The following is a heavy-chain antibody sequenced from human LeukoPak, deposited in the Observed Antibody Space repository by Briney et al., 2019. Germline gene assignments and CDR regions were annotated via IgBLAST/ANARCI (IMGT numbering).Heavy chain of an antibody. D-gene: IGHD3-16*01. CDR2: IIQDGSVT. J-gene: IGHJ4*02. V-gene: IGHV3-74*01. CDR3: ATDDYRGLGY. Sequence: QRGGSLRLSCVTSGITFSNYYMHWVRQVPGEGLVWVSHIIQDGSVTSYADSVKGRFTISRDNAKNTVYLQLNSLRAEDTAVYYCATDDYRGLGYWGQGTLVTVSS. CDR1: GITFSNYY.